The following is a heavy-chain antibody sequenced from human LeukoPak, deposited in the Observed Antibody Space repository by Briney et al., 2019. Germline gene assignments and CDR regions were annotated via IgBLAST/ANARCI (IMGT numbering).Heavy chain of an antibody. Sequence: PSETLSLTCTVSGGSISSYYWSWIRQPPGKGLEWIGYIYYSGSTNYNPSLKSRVTISVDTSKNQFSLKLSSVTAADTAVYYCARGLRDSSGREYFQDWGQGTLVTVSS. D-gene: IGHD3-22*01. V-gene: IGHV4-59*01. CDR3: ARGLRDSSGREYFQD. J-gene: IGHJ1*01. CDR2: IYYSGST. CDR1: GGSISSYY.